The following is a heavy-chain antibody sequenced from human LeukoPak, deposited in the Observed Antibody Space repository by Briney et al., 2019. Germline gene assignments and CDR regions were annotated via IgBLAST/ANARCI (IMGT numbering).Heavy chain of an antibody. D-gene: IGHD6-13*01. CDR2: ISGSGGRT. Sequence: SGGSLRLSCAASGFTFSSYAMSWVRQAPGKGLEWVSAISGSGGRTYYADSVKGRFTISRDNSKNTLYLQMNSLRAEDTAVYYCARVAPIYSSSLFYLDYWGQGTLVTVSS. V-gene: IGHV3-23*01. J-gene: IGHJ4*02. CDR1: GFTFSSYA. CDR3: ARVAPIYSSSLFYLDY.